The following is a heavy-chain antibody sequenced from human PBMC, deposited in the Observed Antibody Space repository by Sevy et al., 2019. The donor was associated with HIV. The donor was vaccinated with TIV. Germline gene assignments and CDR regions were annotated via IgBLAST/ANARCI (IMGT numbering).Heavy chain of an antibody. CDR3: ATALRYFDWLLLNY. CDR2: FDPEDGET. J-gene: IGHJ4*02. V-gene: IGHV1-24*01. Sequence: ASVKVSCKVSGYTLTELSMHWVRQAPGKGLEWMVGFDPEDGETIYAQKFQGRVTMTEDTSTDTAYMELSSLRSEDTAVYYCATALRYFDWLLLNYWGQGTLVTVSS. D-gene: IGHD3-9*01. CDR1: GYTLTELS.